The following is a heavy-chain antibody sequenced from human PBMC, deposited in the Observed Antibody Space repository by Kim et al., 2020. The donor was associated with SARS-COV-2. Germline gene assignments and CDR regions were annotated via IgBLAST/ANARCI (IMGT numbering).Heavy chain of an antibody. Sequence: DYAASVKGRFTSSTDDSKNIAYLHMNSLNTEDTAMYYCTRRRQYYGMDVWGQGTTVTVSS. J-gene: IGHJ6*02. CDR3: TRRRQYYGMDV. V-gene: IGHV3-49*02.